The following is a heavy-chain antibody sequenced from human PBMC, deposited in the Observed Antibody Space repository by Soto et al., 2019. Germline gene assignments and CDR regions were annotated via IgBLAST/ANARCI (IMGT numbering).Heavy chain of an antibody. V-gene: IGHV1-18*01. D-gene: IGHD6-6*01. CDR2: ISAYNGNT. CDR1: GYTFTNYG. CDR3: ARVRQLVGYLYYDMAV. J-gene: IGHJ6*03. Sequence: QVQLLQSGAEVKKPGASVKVSCKASGYTFTNYGITWVRQAPGQGLEWMGWISAYNGNTHYTQRLQGRVTMTTDTSQSTAYMELRGLRSDDTAVYYWARVRQLVGYLYYDMAVWGKGPTVTVSS.